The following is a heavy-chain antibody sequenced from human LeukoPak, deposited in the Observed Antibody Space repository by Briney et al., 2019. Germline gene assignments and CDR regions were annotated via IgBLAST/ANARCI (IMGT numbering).Heavy chain of an antibody. CDR3: VRHDSYIPF. CDR1: GFTFNYYA. D-gene: IGHD5-18*01. J-gene: IGHJ1*01. V-gene: IGHV3-23*01. Sequence: GGSLTLSCAASGFTFNYYAMSWVRQTPGKGLEWVSGISDSGASTYYTDSVKGRFTISRDNSKDTAFLQMNNLRAADTALYFCVRHDSYIPFWGQGSLVTVSS. CDR2: ISDSGAST.